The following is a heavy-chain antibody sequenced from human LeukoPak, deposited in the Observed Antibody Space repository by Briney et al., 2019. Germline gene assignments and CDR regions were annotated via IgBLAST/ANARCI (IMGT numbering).Heavy chain of an antibody. J-gene: IGHJ4*02. Sequence: SVKVSCKASGGAFSSYAISWVRQAPGQGLEWMGRIIPIFGTANYAQKFQGRVTITTDESTSTAYMELSSLRSEDTAVYYCARLGYCSGGSCPNFDYWGQGTLVTVSS. V-gene: IGHV1-69*05. CDR3: ARLGYCSGGSCPNFDY. CDR2: IIPIFGTA. CDR1: GGAFSSYA. D-gene: IGHD2-15*01.